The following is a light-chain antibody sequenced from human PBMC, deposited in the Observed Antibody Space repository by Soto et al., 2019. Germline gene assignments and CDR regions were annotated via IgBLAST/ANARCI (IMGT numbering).Light chain of an antibody. Sequence: DIQMTQSPSSLSASVGDRVTITCRASQDISDYLAWYQQKPGQVPKLLISAASTLQSGVPSRFSGSGSGTEFTLTITSLQPEDFATYYCQQLNFFPITFGQGTRLEI. V-gene: IGKV1-9*01. CDR1: QDISDY. J-gene: IGKJ5*01. CDR3: QQLNFFPIT. CDR2: AAS.